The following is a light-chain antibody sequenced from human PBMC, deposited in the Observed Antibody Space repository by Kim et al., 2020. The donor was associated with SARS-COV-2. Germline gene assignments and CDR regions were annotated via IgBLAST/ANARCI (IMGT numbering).Light chain of an antibody. CDR2: AAS. J-gene: IGKJ2*01. V-gene: IGKV1-39*01. Sequence: DIQMTQSPSSLSASVGDRVTTTCRASQSISNYLNWYQQKPGRAPNLLIYAASKLQSGVPSRFSGSGSGTDFTLTITNLQPEDFATYYCQQSHSTLYTFGQGTKLEI. CDR1: QSISNY. CDR3: QQSHSTLYT.